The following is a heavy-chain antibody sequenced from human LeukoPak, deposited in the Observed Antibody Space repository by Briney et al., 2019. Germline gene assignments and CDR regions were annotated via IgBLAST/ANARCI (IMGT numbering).Heavy chain of an antibody. D-gene: IGHD3-22*01. Sequence: SETLSLTCTVSGGSISSYHWSWIRQPPGKGLEWIGYIYYSGSTNYNPSLKSRVTISVDTSKNQFSLKLSSVTAADTAVYYCARGDDYYDSSGYLSYFDYWGQGTLVTVSS. CDR2: IYYSGST. J-gene: IGHJ4*02. CDR1: GGSISSYH. V-gene: IGHV4-59*01. CDR3: ARGDDYYDSSGYLSYFDY.